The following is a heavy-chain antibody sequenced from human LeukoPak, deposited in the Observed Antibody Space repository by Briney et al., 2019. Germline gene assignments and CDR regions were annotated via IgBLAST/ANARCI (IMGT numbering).Heavy chain of an antibody. Sequence: SGGSLRLSCAASGFTFSSYGMHWVRQAPGKGLEREAVISYDGSNKYYADSVKGRFTISRDNSKNTLYLQMNSLRAEDTAVYYCAKEGDYGDYVLPPHFDYWGQGTLVTVSS. J-gene: IGHJ4*02. V-gene: IGHV3-30*18. D-gene: IGHD4-17*01. CDR2: ISYDGSNK. CDR3: AKEGDYGDYVLPPHFDY. CDR1: GFTFSSYG.